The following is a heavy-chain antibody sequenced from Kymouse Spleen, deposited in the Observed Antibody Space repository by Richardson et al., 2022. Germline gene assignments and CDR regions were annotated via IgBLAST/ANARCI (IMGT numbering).Heavy chain of an antibody. CDR2: INHSGST. V-gene: IGHV4-34*01. Sequence: QVQLQQWGAGLLKPSETLSLTCAVYGGSFSGYYWSWIRQPPGKGLEWIGEINHSGSTNYNPSLKSRVTISVDTSKNQFSLKLSSVTAADTAVYYCARGAAARPVDYWGQGTLVTVSS. CDR1: GGSFSGYY. CDR3: ARGAAARPVDY. D-gene: IGHD6-6*01. J-gene: IGHJ4*02.